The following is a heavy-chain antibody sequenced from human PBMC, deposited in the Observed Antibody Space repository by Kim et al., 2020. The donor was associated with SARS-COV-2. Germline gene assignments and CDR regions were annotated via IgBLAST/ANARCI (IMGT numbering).Heavy chain of an antibody. D-gene: IGHD6-13*01. V-gene: IGHV4-59*01. J-gene: IGHJ4*02. CDR3: ARILGIAAAGTGGLDY. Sequence: SLKSRVTISVDTSKNQFSLKLSSVTAADTAVYYCARILGIAAAGTGGLDYWGQGTLVTVSS.